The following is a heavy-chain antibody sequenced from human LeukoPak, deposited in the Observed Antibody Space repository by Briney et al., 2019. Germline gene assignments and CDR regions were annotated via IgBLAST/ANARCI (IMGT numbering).Heavy chain of an antibody. D-gene: IGHD5-18*01. CDR3: ARDRPDRGYSYGRDFDY. V-gene: IGHV3-48*03. CDR2: ICRGGDEI. CDR1: GFSFSTYE. Sequence: PGGSLRLSCAASGFSFSTYEMNWVRQAPGKGQQWGSYICRGGDEIYYGDSVKGRFTVSRDNAKNSLYLQMNSLRVEDTAVYYCARDRPDRGYSYGRDFDYWGQGTLVTVSS. J-gene: IGHJ4*02.